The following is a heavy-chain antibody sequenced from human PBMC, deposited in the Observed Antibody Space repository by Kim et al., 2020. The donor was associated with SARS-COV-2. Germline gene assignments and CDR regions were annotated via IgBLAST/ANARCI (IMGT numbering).Heavy chain of an antibody. CDR3: ARGEIGDLHLDY. V-gene: IGHV3-48*02. J-gene: IGHJ4*02. CDR2: ISGTSSTI. CDR1: GFTFSSYS. D-gene: IGHD3-3*01. Sequence: GGSLRLSCAASGFTFSSYSMNWVRQAPGKGLEWISYISGTSSTIYYADSVKGRFTISRDNAKNSLYLHINRPRDEATALHYCARGEIGDLHLDYWGQGT.